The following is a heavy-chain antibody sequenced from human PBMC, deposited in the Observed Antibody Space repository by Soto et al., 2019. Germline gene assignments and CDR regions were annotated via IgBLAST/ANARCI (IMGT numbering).Heavy chain of an antibody. V-gene: IGHV3-23*01. CDR3: VKDGGSSSPFDI. CDR2: ISGSGGST. Sequence: GESLKISCAASGFTFSSYAMSWVRQAPGKGLEWVSAISGSGGSTYYADSVKGRFTISRDNSKNTLYLQMNSLRVEDTAVYYCVKDGGSSSPFDIWGQGTMVTVSS. D-gene: IGHD6-6*01. J-gene: IGHJ3*02. CDR1: GFTFSSYA.